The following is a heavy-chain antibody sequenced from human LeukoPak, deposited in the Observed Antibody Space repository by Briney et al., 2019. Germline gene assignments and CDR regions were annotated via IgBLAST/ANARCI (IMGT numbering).Heavy chain of an antibody. CDR3: AKYWHSYYSSCYYFGSH. CDR2: ISYDGSNK. J-gene: IGHJ4*02. D-gene: IGHD3-22*01. V-gene: IGHV3-30*18. Sequence: GRSLRLSFAASGFTLRSYGMPCVRQAPGKGLEWVAVISYDGSNKYYADSVKGRFTISRDNSKNTLYLQMNSLRAEDTAVYYCAKYWHSYYSSCYYFGSHWRRGTLVTVSS. CDR1: GFTLRSYG.